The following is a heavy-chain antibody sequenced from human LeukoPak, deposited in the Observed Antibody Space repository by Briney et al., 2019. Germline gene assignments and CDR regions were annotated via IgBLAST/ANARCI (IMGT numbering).Heavy chain of an antibody. CDR1: GFTFSSYS. CDR3: AGALTPHGDPLDY. J-gene: IGHJ4*02. D-gene: IGHD4-17*01. V-gene: IGHV3-21*01. Sequence: GGSLRLSCAASGFTFSSYSMNWVRQAPGKGLEWVSSISSSSSYIYYADSVKGRFTISRDNAKNSLYLQMNSLRAEDTAVYYCAGALTPHGDPLDYWGQGTLVTVSS. CDR2: ISSSSSYI.